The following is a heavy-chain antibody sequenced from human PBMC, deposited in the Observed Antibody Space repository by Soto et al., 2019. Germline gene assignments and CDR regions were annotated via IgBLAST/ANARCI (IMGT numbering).Heavy chain of an antibody. CDR2: IIPIFGTA. V-gene: IGHV1-69*06. Sequence: SVKVSCKASGGTFSSYAISWVRQAPGQGLEWMGGIIPIFGTANYAQKFQGRVTITADKSTSTAYMELSSLRSEDTAVYYCAATLEMVTIHSFDYWGQGTLVTVSS. J-gene: IGHJ4*02. CDR1: GGTFSSYA. D-gene: IGHD5-18*01. CDR3: AATLEMVTIHSFDY.